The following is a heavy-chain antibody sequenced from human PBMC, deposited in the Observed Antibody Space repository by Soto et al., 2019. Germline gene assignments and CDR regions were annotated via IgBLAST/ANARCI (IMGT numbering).Heavy chain of an antibody. Sequence: EVQLLESGGGLVQPGGSLRLSCAASGFTFSSYAMSWVRQAPGKGLEWVSAISGSGGSTYYADSVKGRFTTSRDNSKNTLYLPMNGLRAEDTAVYYCAQSWDYPWDLEGATLGYWGQGTLIIVSS. CDR3: AQSWDYPWDLEGATLGY. V-gene: IGHV3-23*01. D-gene: IGHD1-26*01. CDR2: ISGSGGST. CDR1: GFTFSSYA. J-gene: IGHJ4*02.